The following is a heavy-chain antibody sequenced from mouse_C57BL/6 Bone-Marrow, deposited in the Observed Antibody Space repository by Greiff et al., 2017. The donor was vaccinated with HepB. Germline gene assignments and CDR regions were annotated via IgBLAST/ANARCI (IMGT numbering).Heavy chain of an antibody. Sequence: EVQLVESGGDLVKPGGSLKLSCAASGFTFSSYGMSWVRQTPDKRLEWVATISSGGSYTYYPDSVKGRFTISRDNAKNTLYLQMSSLKSEDTAMYYCARNEGTTVVDAMDYWGQGTSVTVSS. CDR3: ARNEGTTVVDAMDY. D-gene: IGHD1-1*01. CDR1: GFTFSSYG. CDR2: ISSGGSYT. V-gene: IGHV5-6*01. J-gene: IGHJ4*01.